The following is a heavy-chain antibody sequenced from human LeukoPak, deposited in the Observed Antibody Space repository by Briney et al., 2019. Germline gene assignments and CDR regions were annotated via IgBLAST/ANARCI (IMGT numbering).Heavy chain of an antibody. CDR2: ISRTGAST. CDR3: AKAGGAMSAMRTLGAFDI. D-gene: IGHD3-16*01. J-gene: IGHJ3*02. CDR1: GFTFSTYA. V-gene: IGHV3-23*01. Sequence: GGSLRLSCAASGFTFSTYAMSWVRQAPGKGLEWVSSISRTGASTYYANSVKGRFTISRDNSKNTLYLQMNSLGAEDTAVYYCAKAGGAMSAMRTLGAFDIWGQGTMVTVSS.